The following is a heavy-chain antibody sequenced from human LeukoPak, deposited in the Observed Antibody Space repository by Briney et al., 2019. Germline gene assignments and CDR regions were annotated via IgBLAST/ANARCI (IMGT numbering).Heavy chain of an antibody. J-gene: IGHJ6*03. Sequence: SETLSLTCTVSGGSISGSSYYWGWIRQPPGKGLEWIGSIYYSGSIYYNPSLKSRVTISVDTSKNQFSLKLSSVTAADTAVYYCARLVTEYGDYATYYYYYMDVWGKGTTVTISS. V-gene: IGHV4-39*01. CDR2: IYYSGSI. D-gene: IGHD4-17*01. CDR3: ARLVTEYGDYATYYYYYMDV. CDR1: GGSISGSSYY.